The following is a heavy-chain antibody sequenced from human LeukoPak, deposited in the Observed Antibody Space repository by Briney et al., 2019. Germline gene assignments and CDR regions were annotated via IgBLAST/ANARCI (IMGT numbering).Heavy chain of an antibody. CDR1: GYTFTSYG. V-gene: IGHV1-18*01. CDR2: ISAYNGNT. D-gene: IGHD5-18*01. CDR3: ARPNRDTAMVKYYYYMDV. J-gene: IGHJ6*03. Sequence: ASVKVSCKASGYTFTSYGISWVRQAPGHGLEWVGWISAYNGNTNYAQKLQGRVTMTTDTSTSTAYMELRSLRSDDTAVYYCARPNRDTAMVKYYYYMDVWGKGTTVTVSS.